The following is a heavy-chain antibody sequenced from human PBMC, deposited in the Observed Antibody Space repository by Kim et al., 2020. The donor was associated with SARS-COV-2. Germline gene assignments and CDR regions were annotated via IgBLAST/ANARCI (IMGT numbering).Heavy chain of an antibody. CDR2: IYYSGST. Sequence: SETLSLTCTVSGGSISSGDYYWSWIRQPPGNGLEWIGYIYYSGSTYYNPSLKSRVTISVDTSKNQFSLKLSSVTAADTAVYYCARDRISSRYFDWLLPAHLFDYWGQGTLVTVSS. J-gene: IGHJ4*02. CDR1: GGSISSGDYY. CDR3: ARDRISSRYFDWLLPAHLFDY. V-gene: IGHV4-30-4*01. D-gene: IGHD3-9*01.